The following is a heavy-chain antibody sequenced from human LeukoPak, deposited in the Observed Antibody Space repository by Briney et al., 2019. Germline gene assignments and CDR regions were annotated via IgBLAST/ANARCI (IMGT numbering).Heavy chain of an antibody. J-gene: IGHJ4*02. CDR1: GFTFDSYA. D-gene: IGHD6-13*01. Sequence: GGSLRLSCAASGFTFDSYAMHWVRQAPGKGLEWVSLISGDGGSTYYADSVKGRFTISRDNSKNSLYLQMNSLRTEDTALYYCARKQLESSSWYLPFDYWGQGTLVTVSS. CDR3: ARKQLESSSWYLPFDY. CDR2: ISGDGGST. V-gene: IGHV3-43*02.